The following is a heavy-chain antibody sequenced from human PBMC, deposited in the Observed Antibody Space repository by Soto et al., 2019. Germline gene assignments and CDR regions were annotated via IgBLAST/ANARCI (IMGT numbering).Heavy chain of an antibody. D-gene: IGHD2-15*01. CDR2: IYYSGST. Sequence: QLQLQESGPGLVKPSETLSLTCTVSGGSISSSSYYWGWIRQPPAKGLEWIGSIYYSGSTYYNPSLKSRVTISVDTSKNQFSLKLSSVTAADTAVYYCASQRYCSGGSCYVRWFDPWGQGTLVTVSS. CDR1: GGSISSSSYY. CDR3: ASQRYCSGGSCYVRWFDP. V-gene: IGHV4-39*01. J-gene: IGHJ5*02.